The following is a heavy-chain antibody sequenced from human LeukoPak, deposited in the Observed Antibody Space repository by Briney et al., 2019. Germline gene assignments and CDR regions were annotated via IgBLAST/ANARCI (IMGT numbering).Heavy chain of an antibody. CDR1: GFIFSRFG. D-gene: IGHD4-11*01. J-gene: IGHJ3*01. CDR2: LSDGGSHE. CDR3: AKEGAVNAKYAFDL. Sequence: GSLRLSRAASGFIFSRFGMHWVRQAPGKGLEWVAVLSDGGSHEWFADSVKGRFTISRDNSKSTLYLQMNSLRVEDTAVYYCAKEGAVNAKYAFDLWGQGTVVTVSS. V-gene: IGHV3-30*18.